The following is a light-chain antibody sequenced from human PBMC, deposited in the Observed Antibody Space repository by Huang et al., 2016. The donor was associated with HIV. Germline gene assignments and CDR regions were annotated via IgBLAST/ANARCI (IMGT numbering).Light chain of an antibody. CDR2: GAS. CDR3: QQYNDWPPLT. J-gene: IGKJ4*01. Sequence: DIEMTQSPATLSVSPGERATLSCRASQSINSDLAWYQQKPGQAPRLLIYGASTRATGIPAKFNGTGSGTDFSLSISNLQSEDFAVYYCQQYNDWPPLTFGGGTKVEI. CDR1: QSINSD. V-gene: IGKV3-15*01.